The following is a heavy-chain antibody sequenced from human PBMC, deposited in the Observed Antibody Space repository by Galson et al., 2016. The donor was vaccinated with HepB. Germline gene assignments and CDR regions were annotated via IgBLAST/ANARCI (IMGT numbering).Heavy chain of an antibody. CDR2: IWYDGSNK. CDR1: GFTFSSYG. Sequence: SLRLSCAASGFTFSSYGMHWVRQAPGKGLEWVALIWYDGSNKYYADSVKGRFTISRDNSNNTLSLQMNSLTADDTAIYYCVQGSTAPAVWGKGTTVPVSS. J-gene: IGHJ6*04. D-gene: IGHD2-2*01. V-gene: IGHV3-33*01. CDR3: VQGSTAPAV.